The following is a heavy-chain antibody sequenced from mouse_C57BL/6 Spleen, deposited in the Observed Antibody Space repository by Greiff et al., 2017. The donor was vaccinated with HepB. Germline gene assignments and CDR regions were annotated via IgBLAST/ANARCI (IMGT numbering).Heavy chain of an antibody. CDR2: IDPSDSYT. D-gene: IGHD1-1*01. CDR1: GYTFTSYW. Sequence: QVQLQQSGAELVRPGTSVKLSCKASGYTFTSYWMHWVKQRPGQGLEWIGVIDPSDSYTNYNQKFKGKATLTVDTSSSTAYMQLSSLTSEDSAVYYCARRYYGSSLLFDYWGQGTTLTVSS. J-gene: IGHJ2*01. V-gene: IGHV1-59*01. CDR3: ARRYYGSSLLFDY.